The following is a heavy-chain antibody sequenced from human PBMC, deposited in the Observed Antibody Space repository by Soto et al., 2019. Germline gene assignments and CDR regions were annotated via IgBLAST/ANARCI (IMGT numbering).Heavy chain of an antibody. Sequence: GASVKVSCKASGYTFTSYAMHWVRQAPGQRIEWMGWINAGNGNTKYSQKFQGRVTITRDTSASTAYMELSSLRSEDTAVYYCARSYRLGEYYYYYYYMDVWGKGTTVTVSS. J-gene: IGHJ6*03. CDR1: GYTFTSYA. CDR3: ARSYRLGEYYYYYYYMDV. CDR2: INAGNGNT. V-gene: IGHV1-3*01. D-gene: IGHD3-10*01.